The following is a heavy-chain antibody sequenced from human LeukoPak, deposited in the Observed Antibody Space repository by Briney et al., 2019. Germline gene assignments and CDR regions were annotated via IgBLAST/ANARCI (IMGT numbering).Heavy chain of an antibody. J-gene: IGHJ4*02. Sequence: SETLSLTCTVSGDSIRSFDNYWVWIRQPPGKGLERIGGIHYTGNTYYYPSLKSRVTISVDTSKNQFSLRLSSVTAADTAVYYCARSTDYDSSAYYYPTYYYFDYWGQGTLVTVSS. V-gene: IGHV4-39*07. CDR2: IHYTGNT. D-gene: IGHD3-22*01. CDR1: GDSIRSFDNY. CDR3: ARSTDYDSSAYYYPTYYYFDY.